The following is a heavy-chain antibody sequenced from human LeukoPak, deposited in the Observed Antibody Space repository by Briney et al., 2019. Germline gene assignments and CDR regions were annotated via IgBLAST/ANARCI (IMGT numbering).Heavy chain of an antibody. J-gene: IGHJ2*01. CDR2: ILHDGSNK. CDR3: ARGDCTSPSCPTAEYWYFAL. Sequence: GGSLRLSCAASAFTFSSFAMHCVRQAPGKGLEWGAVILHDGSNKWYADSVKGGFTISRDKSTRTLYLQMNSPRADDTAVYYCARGDCTSPSCPTAEYWYFALSGRGTLVTVSS. V-gene: IGHV3-30*04. CDR1: AFTFSSFA. D-gene: IGHD2-2*01.